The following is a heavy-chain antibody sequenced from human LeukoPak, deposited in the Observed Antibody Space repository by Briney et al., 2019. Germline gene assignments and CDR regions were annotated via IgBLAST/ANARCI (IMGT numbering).Heavy chain of an antibody. CDR3: ARHGHDTGSYDAHFDY. CDR1: GDSISNYY. J-gene: IGHJ4*02. Sequence: PSETLSLTCTVSGDSISNYYWSWIRQPPGKGLEWIAYIHKSGHTNSNPSLKSRVTISIDTSKSQFSLKLSSVTAADTAVYYCARHGHDTGSYDAHFDYWGQGALVTVSS. CDR2: IHKSGHT. D-gene: IGHD3-22*01. V-gene: IGHV4-59*08.